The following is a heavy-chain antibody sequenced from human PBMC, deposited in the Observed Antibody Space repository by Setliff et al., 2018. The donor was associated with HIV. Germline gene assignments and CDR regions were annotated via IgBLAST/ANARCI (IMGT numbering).Heavy chain of an antibody. CDR2: ISDHNSNT. Sequence: GASVKVSCKAFGYTFTGYAMNWVRQAPGQGLQWMGWISDHNSNTEYAQKLQGRATMTKDTSTSTAYMELRSLRPDDTAVYFCARRADWGQGTTVTVSS. J-gene: IGHJ6*02. CDR1: GYTFTGYA. CDR3: ARRAD. V-gene: IGHV1-18*01.